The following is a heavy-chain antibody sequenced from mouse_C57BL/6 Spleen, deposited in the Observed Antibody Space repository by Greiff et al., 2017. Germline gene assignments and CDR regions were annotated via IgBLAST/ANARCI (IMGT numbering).Heavy chain of an antibody. D-gene: IGHD4-1*02. V-gene: IGHV1-81*01. CDR1: GYTFTSYG. Sequence: VQLQESGAELARPGASVKLSCKASGYTFTSYGISWVKQGTGQGLEWIGEIYPRSGNTYYNEKFKGKATLTADKSSSTAYMELRSLTSEDSAVYFCAREGPTGSYFDVWGTGTTVTVSS. CDR3: AREGPTGSYFDV. CDR2: IYPRSGNT. J-gene: IGHJ1*03.